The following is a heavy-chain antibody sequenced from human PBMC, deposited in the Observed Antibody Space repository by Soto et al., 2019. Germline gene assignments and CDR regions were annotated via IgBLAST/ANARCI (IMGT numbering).Heavy chain of an antibody. D-gene: IGHD5-18*01. Sequence: QVQLVQSGPEVKKPGASVKVSCKASGFTFSSHYMHWVRQAPGQGLEWMGLINPPGDSTPCGQRFQGILTTTMETSTSTVYTEMSSLRSEDTAVYFCARDESAYSSGFPYWYFALWGRGTLVTVSS. CDR2: INPPGDST. CDR1: GFTFSSHY. V-gene: IGHV1-46*01. J-gene: IGHJ2*01. CDR3: ARDESAYSSGFPYWYFAL.